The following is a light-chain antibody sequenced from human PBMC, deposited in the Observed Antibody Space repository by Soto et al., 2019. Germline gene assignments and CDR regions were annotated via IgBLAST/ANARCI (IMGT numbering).Light chain of an antibody. CDR1: SSDVGGYNY. Sequence: QSALTQPASVSGSPGQWITISCTGTSSDVGGYNYVSWYQQYPGKAPKLMIYDVSNRPSGVSNRFSGSKSGNTASLTISGLQAEDEADYYCSSYTSSSAVVFGGGTQLTVL. J-gene: IGLJ3*02. V-gene: IGLV2-14*01. CDR3: SSYTSSSAVV. CDR2: DVS.